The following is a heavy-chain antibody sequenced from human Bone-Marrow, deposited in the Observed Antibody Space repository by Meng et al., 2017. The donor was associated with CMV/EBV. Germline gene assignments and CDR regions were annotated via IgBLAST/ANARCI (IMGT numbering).Heavy chain of an antibody. J-gene: IGHJ4*02. CDR2: IYYSGSS. Sequence: SETLSPTSPLSGGSISSYYWSWIRQPPGKGLEWIGYIYYSGSSNYNPSLKSRVTISVDTSKNQFSLKLSTVTAAATAVYYCARSRRWFGELLPLGYWGQGTLVTVSS. CDR1: GGSISSYY. CDR3: ARSRRWFGELLPLGY. V-gene: IGHV4-59*01. D-gene: IGHD3-10*01.